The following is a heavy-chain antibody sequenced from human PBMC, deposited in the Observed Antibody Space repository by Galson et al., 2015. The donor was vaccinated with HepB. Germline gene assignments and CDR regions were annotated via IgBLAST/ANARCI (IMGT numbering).Heavy chain of an antibody. CDR2: IIPIRAKV. J-gene: IGHJ1*01. D-gene: IGHD6-19*01. V-gene: IGHV1-69*08. Sequence: SVKVSCKASGGTFNNYNVTWVRQAPGQGLEWMGRIIPIRAKVTYAQKFQGRVTMTADISTSTAYMELSNLKSDDTGVYYCARGSGIPVAADCLHDWGQGTLVTVSS. CDR1: GGTFNNYN. CDR3: ARGSGIPVAADCLHD.